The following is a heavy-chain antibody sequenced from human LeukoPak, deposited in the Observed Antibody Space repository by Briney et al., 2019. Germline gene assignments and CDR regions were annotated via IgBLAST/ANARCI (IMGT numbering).Heavy chain of an antibody. J-gene: IGHJ4*02. V-gene: IGHV3-23*01. CDR1: GFTFRNYA. CDR3: ARQLGYCSDGSCYFDY. Sequence: YPGGSLRLSCAASGFTFRNYAMSWVRRAPGRGVEWLSAISSSGGRTYYADSVKGRFTISRDNSKNTMHMKMNSQRTGDTAVYHCARQLGYCSDGSCYFDYWGQGTLVTVSS. CDR2: ISSSGGRT. D-gene: IGHD2-15*01.